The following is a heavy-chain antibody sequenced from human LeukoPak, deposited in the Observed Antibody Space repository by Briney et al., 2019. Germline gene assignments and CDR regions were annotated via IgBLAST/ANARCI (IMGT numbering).Heavy chain of an antibody. D-gene: IGHD7-27*01. J-gene: IGHJ4*02. CDR2: MSPNSGDT. Sequence: GASVKVSCKASGYTFTSYDFNRVRQATGQRPEWMGWMSPNSGDTGYAQKFQDRVTMTRNTSISTAYMELSSLRSDDTAVYYCARGPPNWGYDYWGPGTLVTVSS. V-gene: IGHV1-8*01. CDR1: GYTFTSYD. CDR3: ARGPPNWGYDY.